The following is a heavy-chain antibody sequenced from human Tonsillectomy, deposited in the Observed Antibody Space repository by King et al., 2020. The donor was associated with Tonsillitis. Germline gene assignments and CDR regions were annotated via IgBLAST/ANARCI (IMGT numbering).Heavy chain of an antibody. J-gene: IGHJ4*02. Sequence: VQLVESGGGVVQPGRSLRLSCAASGFTFGTYAMHWVRQAPGKGLEWGAVISYDVRNKYYADSVKGRFTISRDNSKNTLYLQMNSLRADDTAVYYCARELTIFGVVPPDYWGQGTLVTVSS. CDR2: ISYDVRNK. CDR3: ARELTIFGVVPPDY. D-gene: IGHD3-3*01. V-gene: IGHV3-30*04. CDR1: GFTFGTYA.